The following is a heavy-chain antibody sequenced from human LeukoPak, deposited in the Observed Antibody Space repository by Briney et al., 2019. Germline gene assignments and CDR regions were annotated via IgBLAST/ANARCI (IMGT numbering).Heavy chain of an antibody. CDR3: AREDDWNYEDY. J-gene: IGHJ4*02. V-gene: IGHV3-7*01. D-gene: IGHD1-7*01. CDR1: EFYW. Sequence: GGSLRLSCAASEFYWMHWVRQAPGKGLEWVANIKQDGSEKYYVNSVKGRFTISRDNAKNSLYLQMNSLRAEDTAIYYCAREDDWNYEDYWGQGTLVTVSS. CDR2: IKQDGSEK.